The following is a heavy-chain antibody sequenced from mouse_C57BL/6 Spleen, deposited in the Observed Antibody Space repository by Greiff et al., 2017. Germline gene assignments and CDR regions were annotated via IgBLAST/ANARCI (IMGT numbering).Heavy chain of an antibody. CDR2: IDPNSGGT. Sequence: VQLQQPGAELVKPGASVKLSCKASGYTFTSYWMHWVKQRPGRGLEWIGRIDPNSGGTKYNEKFKSKATLTVDKPSSTAYMQLSSLTSEDSAVYYCARSLYYGGGYAIDYWGQGTSVTVSS. CDR1: GYTFTSYW. J-gene: IGHJ4*01. CDR3: ARSLYYGGGYAIDY. D-gene: IGHD1-1*02. V-gene: IGHV1-72*01.